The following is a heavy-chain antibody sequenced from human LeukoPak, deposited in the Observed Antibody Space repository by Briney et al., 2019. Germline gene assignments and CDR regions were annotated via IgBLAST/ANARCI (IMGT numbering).Heavy chain of an antibody. V-gene: IGHV3-23*01. J-gene: IGHJ4*02. CDR3: AKGNGDFDH. D-gene: IGHD2-8*01. CDR2: ICAVGGNT. Sequence: GGSLRLSCAASGFTFRNYAMNWVRQAPGRGLQWVSSICAVGGNTYYADSVKGRFTISRDDSKNTLYLQMNSLRAEDTAVYFCAKGNGDFDHWGQGTLVTVSS. CDR1: GFTFRNYA.